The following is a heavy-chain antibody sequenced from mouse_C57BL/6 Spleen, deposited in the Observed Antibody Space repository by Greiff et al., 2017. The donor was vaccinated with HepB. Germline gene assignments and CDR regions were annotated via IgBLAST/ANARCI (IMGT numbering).Heavy chain of an antibody. CDR2: IYPGDGDT. CDR3: AREVLDYAMDY. J-gene: IGHJ4*01. V-gene: IGHV1-82*01. CDR1: GYAFSSSW. D-gene: IGHD2-14*01. Sequence: QVQLQHSGPELVKPGASVKISCKASGYAFSSSWMNWVKQRPGKGLEWIGRIYPGDGDTNYNGKFKGKATLTADKSSSTAYMQLSSLTSEDSAVYFCAREVLDYAMDYWGQGTSVTVSS.